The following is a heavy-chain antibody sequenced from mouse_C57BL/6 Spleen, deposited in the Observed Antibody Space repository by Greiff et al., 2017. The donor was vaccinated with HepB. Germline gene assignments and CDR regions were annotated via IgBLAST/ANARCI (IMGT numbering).Heavy chain of an antibody. V-gene: IGHV14-4*01. D-gene: IGHD1-1*01. J-gene: IGHJ2*01. Sequence: EVQLQQSGAELVRPGASVKLSCTASGFNIKDDYMHWVKQRPEQGLEWIGWIDPENGDTEYASKFQGKATITADTSSNTAYLQLSSLTSEDTAVYYCTKITYYGSSSYYFDYWGQGTTLTVSS. CDR1: GFNIKDDY. CDR3: TKITYYGSSSYYFDY. CDR2: IDPENGDT.